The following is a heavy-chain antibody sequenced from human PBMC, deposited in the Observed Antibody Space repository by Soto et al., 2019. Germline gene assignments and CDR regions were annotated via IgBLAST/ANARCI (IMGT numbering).Heavy chain of an antibody. CDR2: ISGSGGST. J-gene: IGHJ4*02. D-gene: IGHD3-16*01. Sequence: EVQLLESGGGFVQPGGSLRLSCAASGFTFSSFAMTWVRQAPGKGLEWVATISGSGGSTYYADSVKGRFTISRDNSKNTLYLQMNSLRAEDTAVYYCAKDPFQGGLFDYWGQGTLVTVSS. CDR1: GFTFSSFA. V-gene: IGHV3-23*01. CDR3: AKDPFQGGLFDY.